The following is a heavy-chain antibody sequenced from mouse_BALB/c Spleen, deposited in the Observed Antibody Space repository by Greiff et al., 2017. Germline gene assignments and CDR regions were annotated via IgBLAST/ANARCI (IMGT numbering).Heavy chain of an antibody. CDR3: ARGPGAMDY. CDR2: IDPENGNT. CDR1: GFNIKDYY. J-gene: IGHJ4*01. V-gene: IGHV14-1*02. Sequence: VQLQQSGAELVRPGASVKLSCKASGFNIKDYYMHWVKQRPEQGLEWIGWIDPENGNTIYDPKFQGKASITADTSSNTAYLQLSSLTSEDTAVYYCARGPGAMDYWGQGTSVTVSS.